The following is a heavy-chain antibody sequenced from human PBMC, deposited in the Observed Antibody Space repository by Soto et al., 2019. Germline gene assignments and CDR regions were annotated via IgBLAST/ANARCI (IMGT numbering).Heavy chain of an antibody. CDR2: IYYSGST. CDR3: AGGRYCDSSGYYVDY. V-gene: IGHV4-31*03. Sequence: QVQLQESGPGLVKPSQTLSLTCTVSGGSISSGGYYWSWIRQHPGKGLEWIGYIYYSGSTYYNPSLKSRVIISVDTSKNQFSLKLSPVTAADTVVYYGAGGRYCDSSGYYVDYWGQGTLVTVSS. J-gene: IGHJ4*02. D-gene: IGHD3-22*01. CDR1: GGSISSGGYY.